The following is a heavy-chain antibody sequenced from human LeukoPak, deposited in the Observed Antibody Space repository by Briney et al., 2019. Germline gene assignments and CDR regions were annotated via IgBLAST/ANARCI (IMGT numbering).Heavy chain of an antibody. J-gene: IGHJ6*02. V-gene: IGHV3-23*01. CDR3: AKNLWGGSGSSHYYYYYGMDV. Sequence: GGSLRLSCAASGFTFSSYAMSWVRQAPGKGLEWVSAISGSGSSTYYADSVKGRFTISRDNSKNTLYLQMNSLRAEDTAVYYCAKNLWGGSGSSHYYYYYGMDVWGQGTTVTVSS. CDR2: ISGSGSST. D-gene: IGHD3-10*01. CDR1: GFTFSSYA.